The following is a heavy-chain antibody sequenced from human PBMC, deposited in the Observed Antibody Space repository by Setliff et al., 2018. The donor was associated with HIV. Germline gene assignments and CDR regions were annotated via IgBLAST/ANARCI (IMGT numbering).Heavy chain of an antibody. CDR1: GGSISSDNHF. CDR2: INPVGRND. CDR3: ARVGLRFKYTFDY. J-gene: IGHJ4*02. D-gene: IGHD5-12*01. Sequence: PSETLSLTCTVSGGSISSDNHFWSWIRQPPGKGLEWIGEINPVGRNDNYNPSLNNRAAIVLDTSKNQFSLWLTSVTAADTAVYYCARVGLRFKYTFDYWGQGMLVTVSS. V-gene: IGHV4-39*07.